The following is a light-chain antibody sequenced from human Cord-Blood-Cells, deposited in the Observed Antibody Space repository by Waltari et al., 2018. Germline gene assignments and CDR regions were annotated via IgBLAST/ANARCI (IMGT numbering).Light chain of an antibody. J-gene: IGKJ1*01. Sequence: DIVMTQSPDSLAVSLGERATINCKSSQSVLYSSNNKNYLAWYQQKPGQPPKLLIYRASTRESGVPDRFSGSGSGTDFTLTISSLQAEDVAVYYCQQYYSFRTFGQGTKVEIK. CDR3: QQYYSFRT. V-gene: IGKV4-1*01. CDR1: QSVLYSSNNKNY. CDR2: RAS.